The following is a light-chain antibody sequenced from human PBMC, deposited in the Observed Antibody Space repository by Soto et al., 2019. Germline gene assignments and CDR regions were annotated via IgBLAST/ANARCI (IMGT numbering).Light chain of an antibody. CDR3: QQSYSTPQT. CDR2: AAS. J-gene: IGKJ1*01. V-gene: IGKV1-39*01. Sequence: DIQMTQSPSSLSSSVGVRVTITCRASQSISSYLNWYQQKPGKAPKLLIYAASSLQSGVPSRFSGSGSGTDFTLTISSLQPEDFATYYCQQSYSTPQTFGQGTKV. CDR1: QSISSY.